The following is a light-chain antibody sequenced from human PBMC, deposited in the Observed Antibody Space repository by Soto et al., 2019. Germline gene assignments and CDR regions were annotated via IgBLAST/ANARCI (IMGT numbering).Light chain of an antibody. Sequence: EIVLKYSPGTLSLREGELATLAAVSSQTIINGNLVWYQQRLGQANRVVIYSEYRRASGITDRLSGSGSGTDFPLTITRLEPEDFPVYYCQDFRSSPYNFGQGTTVDTK. J-gene: IGKJ2*01. CDR1: QTIINGN. V-gene: IGKV3-20*01. CDR2: SEY. CDR3: QDFRSSPYN.